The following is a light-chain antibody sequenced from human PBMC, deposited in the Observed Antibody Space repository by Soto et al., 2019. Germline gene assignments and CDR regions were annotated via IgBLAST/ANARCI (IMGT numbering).Light chain of an antibody. J-gene: IGKJ1*01. CDR1: QSISTW. Sequence: DIQVTQSPSSLSASVGDRVNITFRASQSISTWLAWYQQQPGRAPRLLIYDASTLQSGVPSTFSGSGSGTEFTLTISSLQPDDFSSYYCQHYFRYPWTFGQGAKVDIK. V-gene: IGKV1-5*01. CDR2: DAS. CDR3: QHYFRYPWT.